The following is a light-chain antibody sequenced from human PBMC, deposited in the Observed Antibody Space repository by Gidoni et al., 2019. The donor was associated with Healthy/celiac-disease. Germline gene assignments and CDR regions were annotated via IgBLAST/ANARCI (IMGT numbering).Light chain of an antibody. CDR1: SPNIGSNT. V-gene: IGLV1-44*01. J-gene: IGLJ1*01. Sequence: QSVLTPPPSASGTPGQRVTISCSGSSPNIGSNTVNWYQQPPGTAPKLLIYSNNQRPSGVPDRFSGSKSGTSASLAISGLQSEDEADYYCAAWDDSLNGYVFGTGTKVTVL. CDR2: SNN. CDR3: AAWDDSLNGYV.